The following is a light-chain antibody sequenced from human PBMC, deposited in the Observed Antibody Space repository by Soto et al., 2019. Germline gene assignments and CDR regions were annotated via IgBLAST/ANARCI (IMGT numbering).Light chain of an antibody. CDR2: EVS. J-gene: IGLJ2*01. CDR1: SSDVGSYNL. Sequence: QSALTQPASVSGSPGQSITISCTGTSSDVGSYNLVSWYQQHPGKAPKLMIYEVSKRPSGVSHRFSGSKSGNTASQTISGLQAEDEADYYCCSYAGSSVVVFGGGTKLTVL. CDR3: CSYAGSSVVV. V-gene: IGLV2-23*02.